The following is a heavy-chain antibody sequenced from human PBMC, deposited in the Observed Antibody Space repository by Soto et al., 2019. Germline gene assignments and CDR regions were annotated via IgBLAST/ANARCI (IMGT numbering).Heavy chain of an antibody. V-gene: IGHV2-5*02. CDR2: VYWDDDK. CDR3: AHRQAGYNRGWNEGSFDY. Sequence: QITLKESGPTLVKPTATLTLTCTFSGFSLTTSGVGVGWIRQPPGKALEWLAVVYWDDDKRYSPSLRSRLTITKDASKNQVVITMTNMDPVDTATYYCAHRQAGYNRGWNEGSFDYWGQGTLVAVSS. J-gene: IGHJ4*02. D-gene: IGHD1-1*01. CDR1: GFSLTTSGVG.